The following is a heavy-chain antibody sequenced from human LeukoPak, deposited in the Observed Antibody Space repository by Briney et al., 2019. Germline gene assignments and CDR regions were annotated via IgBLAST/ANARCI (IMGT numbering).Heavy chain of an antibody. V-gene: IGHV4-59*08. J-gene: IGHJ3*02. D-gene: IGHD5-18*01. CDR1: GGSISSYY. CDR2: IYYSGST. Sequence: SETLSLTCTVSGGSISSYYWSWIRQPPGKGPEWIGYIYYSGSTNYNPSLKSRVTISVDTSKNQFSLKLSSVTAADTAVYYCARHSTVDTAMVLVGAFDIWGQGTMVTVSS. CDR3: ARHSTVDTAMVLVGAFDI.